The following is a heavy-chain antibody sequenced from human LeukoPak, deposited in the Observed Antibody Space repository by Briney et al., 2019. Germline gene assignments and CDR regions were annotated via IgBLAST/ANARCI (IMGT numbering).Heavy chain of an antibody. Sequence: GGSLRLSCAASGFTFSSYSMNWVRQAPGKGLEWVSVIYSGGSTYYADSVKGRFTISRDNSKNTLYLQMHSLRAEDTAVYYCARPGSGRQFPPDYWGQGTLVTISS. CDR2: IYSGGST. J-gene: IGHJ4*02. D-gene: IGHD6-19*01. CDR3: ARPGSGRQFPPDY. V-gene: IGHV3-66*04. CDR1: GFTFSSYS.